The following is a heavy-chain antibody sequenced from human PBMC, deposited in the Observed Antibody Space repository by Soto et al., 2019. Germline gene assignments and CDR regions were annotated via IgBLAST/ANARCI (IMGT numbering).Heavy chain of an antibody. D-gene: IGHD3-3*01. CDR3: ARYLVIGVVSTAGYCYGM. V-gene: IGHV1-2*02. Sequence: GLEWMGWINPNSGGTNYAQKFQGRVTMTRDTSISTAYMELSRLRSDDTAVYYCARYLVIGVVSTAGYCYGM. CDR2: INPNSGGT. J-gene: IGHJ6*01.